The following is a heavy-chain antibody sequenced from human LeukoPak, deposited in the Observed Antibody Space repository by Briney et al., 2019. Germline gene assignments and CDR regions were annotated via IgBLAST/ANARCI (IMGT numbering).Heavy chain of an antibody. CDR1: GGTFSSYA. D-gene: IGHD3-22*01. CDR3: ARDENYYDSSGYLRY. V-gene: IGHV1-69*13. J-gene: IGHJ4*02. CDR2: IIPIFGTA. Sequence: ASVKVSCKASGGTFSSYAISWVRQAPGQGLEWMGGIIPIFGTANYAQKFQGRVTITADESTSTAYMELSSLRSEDTAVYYCARDENYYDSSGYLRYWGQGTLVTVSS.